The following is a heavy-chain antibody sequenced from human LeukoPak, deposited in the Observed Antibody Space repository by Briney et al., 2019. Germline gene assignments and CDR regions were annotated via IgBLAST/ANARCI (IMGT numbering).Heavy chain of an antibody. J-gene: IGHJ6*02. CDR1: GFTFSSYA. V-gene: IGHV3-23*01. Sequence: GGSLRLSCAASGFTFSSYAMAWVRQAPGKGLEWVSSISAPGVTSYYADSVKGRFTISRDNSQNTLYLQMNGLRAEDTAIYYCATREAFYHYAMDVWSPGTTVTVSS. CDR3: ATREAFYHYAMDV. CDR2: ISAPGVTS. D-gene: IGHD1-26*01.